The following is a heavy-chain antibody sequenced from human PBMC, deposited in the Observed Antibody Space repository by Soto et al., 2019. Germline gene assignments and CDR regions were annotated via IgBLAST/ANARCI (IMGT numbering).Heavy chain of an antibody. CDR2: ISGSGGST. D-gene: IGHD1-26*01. V-gene: IGHV3-23*01. Sequence: PGGSLRLSCAASGFTFRRYAMSWVRQAPGKGLEWVAAISGSGGSTYYADSVKGRFTIARDNSKNTLYMQMNSRRAEDTAVYYCAKVECELLLGFDYWGQGTLVTVSS. CDR3: AKVECELLLGFDY. J-gene: IGHJ4*02. CDR1: GFTFRRYA.